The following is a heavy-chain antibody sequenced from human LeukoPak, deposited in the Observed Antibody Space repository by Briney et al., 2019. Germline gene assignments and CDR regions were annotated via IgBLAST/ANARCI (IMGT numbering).Heavy chain of an antibody. CDR1: GYTFTGYY. CDR3: ASPYQLLFESAFDI. J-gene: IGHJ3*02. CDR2: INPNSGGT. D-gene: IGHD2-2*01. Sequence: ASVKVSCKASGYTFTGYYMHWVRQAPGQGLEWMGWINPNSGGTNYAQKFQGRVTMTRDTSISTAYMELSRLRSDDTAVYCCASPYQLLFESAFDIWGQGTMVTVSS. V-gene: IGHV1-2*02.